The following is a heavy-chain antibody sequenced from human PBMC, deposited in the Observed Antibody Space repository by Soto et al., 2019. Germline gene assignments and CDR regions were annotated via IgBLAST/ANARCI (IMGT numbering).Heavy chain of an antibody. D-gene: IGHD3-3*01. CDR3: AKGLRFLEWLLTYGMDV. Sequence: GGSRSLSCTASEVTGVNHGMHWVRQAPGKGLEWVAVISYDGSNKYYADSVKGRFTISRDNSKNTLYLQMNSLRAEDTAVYYCAKGLRFLEWLLTYGMDVWGQGTTVTVSS. CDR2: ISYDGSNK. V-gene: IGHV3-30*18. J-gene: IGHJ6*02. CDR1: EVTGVNHG.